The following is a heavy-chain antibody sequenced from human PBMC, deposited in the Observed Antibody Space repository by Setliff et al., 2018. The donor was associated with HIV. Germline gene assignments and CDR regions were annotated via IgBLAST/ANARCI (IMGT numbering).Heavy chain of an antibody. Sequence: SETLSLTCTVSGGSISTSNWWGWIRQTPGKGLEWIGYIYYSGSTNYNPSLKSRVTMSLDTSKNQFSLKLNSVTGFDTAVYYCARKGSSSRSQEYYYDFWGQGTLVTVSS. CDR2: IYYSGST. J-gene: IGHJ4*02. D-gene: IGHD6-13*01. CDR1: GGSISTSNW. CDR3: ARKGSSSRSQEYYYDF. V-gene: IGHV4-28*06.